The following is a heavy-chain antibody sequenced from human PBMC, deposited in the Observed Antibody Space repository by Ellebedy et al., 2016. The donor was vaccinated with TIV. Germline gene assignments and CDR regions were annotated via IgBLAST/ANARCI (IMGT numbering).Heavy chain of an antibody. J-gene: IGHJ4*02. Sequence: AASVKVSCKASGYTFTGYYMHWVRQAPGQGLEWMGWINPNSGDTNYAQKFQGWVTMTRDTSISTAYMELSRLKSDDTAVYYCARGMKLGIVWYYFDYWGQGSLVIVSS. D-gene: IGHD3-16*01. CDR3: ARGMKLGIVWYYFDY. CDR1: GYTFTGYY. CDR2: INPNSGDT. V-gene: IGHV1-2*04.